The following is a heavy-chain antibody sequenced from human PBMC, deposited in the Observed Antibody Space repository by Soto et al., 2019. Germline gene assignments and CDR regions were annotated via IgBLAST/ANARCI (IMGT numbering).Heavy chain of an antibody. CDR1: GYTFTGYY. D-gene: IGHD3-22*01. J-gene: IGHJ4*02. V-gene: IGHV1-2*04. Sequence: ASVNVSCKASGYTFTGYYMHWVRQAPGQGLEWMGWINPNSGGTNYAQKFQGWVTMTRDTSISTAYMELSRLRSDDTAVYYCAREVDSSGSAYDYWGQGTLVTSPQ. CDR3: AREVDSSGSAYDY. CDR2: INPNSGGT.